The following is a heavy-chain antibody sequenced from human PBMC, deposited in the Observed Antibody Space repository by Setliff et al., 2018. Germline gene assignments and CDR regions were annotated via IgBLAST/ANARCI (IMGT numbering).Heavy chain of an antibody. D-gene: IGHD2-15*01. J-gene: IGHJ4*02. Sequence: ASVKVSCKASGFTFKTYSFSWIRQAPGQGLEWVGWISGYNGNTIYAQNFQGRVTMTTDASTNTAYMELRVEDTALYYCAKDRVPDGVWDFDYWGQGALVTVSS. V-gene: IGHV1-18*01. CDR2: ISGYNGNT. CDR1: GFTFKTYS. CDR3: AKDRVPDGVWDFDY.